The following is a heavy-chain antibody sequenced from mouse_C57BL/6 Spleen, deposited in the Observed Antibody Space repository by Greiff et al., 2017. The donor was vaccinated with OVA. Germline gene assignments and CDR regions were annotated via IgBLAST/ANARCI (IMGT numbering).Heavy chain of an antibody. V-gene: IGHV1-61*01. J-gene: IGHJ3*01. CDR1: GYTFTSYW. Sequence: QVQLQQPGAELVRPGSSVKLSCKASGYTFTSYWMDWVKQRPGQGLEWIGNIYPSDSETHYNQKFKDKATLTVDKSSSTAYMQLSSLTSDDSAVYYCARTNYGSAFAYWGQGTLVTVSA. CDR3: ARTNYGSAFAY. CDR2: IYPSDSET. D-gene: IGHD2-1*01.